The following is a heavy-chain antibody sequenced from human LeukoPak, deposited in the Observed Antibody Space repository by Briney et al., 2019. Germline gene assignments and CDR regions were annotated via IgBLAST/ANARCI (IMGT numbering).Heavy chain of an antibody. Sequence: ASVKVSCKASGYTFSNFGISWVRQAPGQGLEWMGWISGNNDNPNYGQKFQGSFTVTTDSFTSTAYMVLRNLRSEKTGVYFCARDGTSTDDCWGQGTLVTVSS. V-gene: IGHV1-18*01. CDR3: ARDGTSTDDC. J-gene: IGHJ4*02. D-gene: IGHD2-2*01. CDR1: GYTFSNFG. CDR2: ISGNNDNP.